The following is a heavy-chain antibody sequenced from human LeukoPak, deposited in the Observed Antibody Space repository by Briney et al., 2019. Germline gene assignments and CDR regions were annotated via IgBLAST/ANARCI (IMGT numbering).Heavy chain of an antibody. D-gene: IGHD2-21*02. CDR2: INPNICGT. CDR3: ARGHLYCGGDCFNDY. V-gene: IGHV1-2*02. Sequence: ASVKVSCKASGYTFTGYYMHWVRQAPGQRLERMGWINPNICGTNYAQKFQGRVTMTRDTSISTAYMELSRLRSVDTAVYYCARGHLYCGGDCFNDYWGQGTLVTVSS. CDR1: GYTFTGYY. J-gene: IGHJ4*02.